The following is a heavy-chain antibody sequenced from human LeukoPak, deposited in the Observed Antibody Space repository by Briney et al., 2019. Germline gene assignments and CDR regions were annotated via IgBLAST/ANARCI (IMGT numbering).Heavy chain of an antibody. CDR1: GGTFSSYA. D-gene: IGHD2-2*01. J-gene: IGHJ5*02. CDR3: ARVDQNWFDP. V-gene: IGHV1-69*13. Sequence: GVSVKVSCKASGGTFSSYAISWVRQAPGQGLEWMGGIIPIFGTANYAQKFQGRVTITADESTSTAYMELSSLRSEDTAVYYCARVDQNWFDPWGQGTLVTVAS. CDR2: IIPIFGTA.